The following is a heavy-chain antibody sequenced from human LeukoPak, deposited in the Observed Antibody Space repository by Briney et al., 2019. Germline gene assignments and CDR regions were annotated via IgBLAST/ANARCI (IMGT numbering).Heavy chain of an antibody. CDR3: ARQSYYDFWSGHKYFDY. CDR2: INPNSGGT. D-gene: IGHD3-3*01. CDR1: GYTFTGYD. V-gene: IGHV1-2*02. J-gene: IGHJ4*02. Sequence: ASVKVSCKASGYTFTGYDMHWVRQAPGQGLEWMGWINPNSGGTNYAQKFQGRVTMTRDTSISTAYMELSRLRSDDTAVYYCARQSYYDFWSGHKYFDYWGQGTLVTVSS.